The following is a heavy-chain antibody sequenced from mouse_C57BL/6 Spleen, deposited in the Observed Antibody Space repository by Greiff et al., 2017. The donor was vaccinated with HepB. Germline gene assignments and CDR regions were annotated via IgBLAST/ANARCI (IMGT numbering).Heavy chain of an antibody. CDR1: GYSFTGYY. D-gene: IGHD1-1*01. Sequence: VQLQQSGPELVKPGASVKISCKASGYSFTGYYMNWVKQSPEKSLEWIGEINPSTGGTTYNQKFKAKATLTVDKSSSTAYMQLKSLTSEDSAVYYCAYYYAYAMDYWGQGTSVTVSS. J-gene: IGHJ4*01. V-gene: IGHV1-42*01. CDR2: INPSTGGT. CDR3: AYYYAYAMDY.